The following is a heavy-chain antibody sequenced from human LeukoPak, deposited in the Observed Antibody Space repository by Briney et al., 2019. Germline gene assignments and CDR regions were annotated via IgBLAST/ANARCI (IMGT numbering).Heavy chain of an antibody. J-gene: IGHJ4*02. D-gene: IGHD6-6*01. CDR3: ARTSIAARHFDY. CDR2: ISSSSSYI. CDR1: GFTFSSYS. V-gene: IGHV3-21*01. Sequence: GGSLRLSCAASGFTFSSYSVNWVRQAPGKGLEWVSSISSSSSYIYYADSVKGRFTISRDNAKNSLYLQMNSLRAEGTAVYYCARTSIAARHFDYWGQGTLVTVSS.